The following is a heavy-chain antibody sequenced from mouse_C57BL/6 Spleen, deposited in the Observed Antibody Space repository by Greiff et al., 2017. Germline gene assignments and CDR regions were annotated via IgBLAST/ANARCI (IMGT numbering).Heavy chain of an antibody. D-gene: IGHD1-2*01. V-gene: IGHV5-16*01. CDR1: GFTFSDYY. Sequence: EVKLMESEGGLVQPGSSMKLSCTASGFTFSDYYMAWVRQVPEKGLEWVANINYDGSSTYYLDSLKSRFIISRDNAKNILYLQMSSLKSEDTATYYCARDGSWPEDYFDYWGQGTTLTVSS. J-gene: IGHJ2*01. CDR3: ARDGSWPEDYFDY. CDR2: INYDGSST.